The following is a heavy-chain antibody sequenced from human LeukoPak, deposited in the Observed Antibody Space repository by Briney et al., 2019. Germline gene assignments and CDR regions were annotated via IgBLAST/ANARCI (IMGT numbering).Heavy chain of an antibody. Sequence: ASVKVSCKASGYTFTNYYMHWVRQAPGQGLEWMGIINPSGGSTSYAQKFQGRVTMTRNTSTSTVYMELSSLRSEDTAVYYCAREIGMGAFDYYYYGMDVWGQGTTVTVSS. CDR1: GYTFTNYY. CDR3: AREIGMGAFDYYYYGMDV. V-gene: IGHV1-46*01. CDR2: INPSGGST. D-gene: IGHD3-16*01. J-gene: IGHJ6*02.